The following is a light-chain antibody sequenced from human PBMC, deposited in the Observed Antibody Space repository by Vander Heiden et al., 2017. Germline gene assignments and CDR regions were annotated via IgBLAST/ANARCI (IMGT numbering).Light chain of an antibody. CDR2: GKS. Sequence: QSVLTPPPSVSGAPGQRVTISCTGSSSNIGGGYDVHLDQHPPGTAPKLLIDGKSKRPAGVPDRFSGSKSGTSASPAITGLQAEDEDDYYCQSHDSSRSVVFGGGTKLTVL. V-gene: IGLV1-40*01. CDR1: SSNIGGGYD. CDR3: QSHDSSRSVV. J-gene: IGLJ2*01.